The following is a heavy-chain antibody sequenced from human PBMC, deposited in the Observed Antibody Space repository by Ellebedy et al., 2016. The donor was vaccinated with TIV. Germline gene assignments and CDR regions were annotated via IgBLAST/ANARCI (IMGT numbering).Heavy chain of an antibody. J-gene: IGHJ4*02. CDR1: GFTFSSYA. CDR3: ARVPPAKYYDILTGYLDY. Sequence: PGGSLRLSCAASGFTFSSYAMHWVRQAPGKGLEWVAVISYDGSNKYYADSVKGRFTISRDNSKNTLYLQMNSLRAEDTAVYYCARVPPAKYYDILTGYLDYWGQGTLVTVSS. D-gene: IGHD3-9*01. V-gene: IGHV3-30*01. CDR2: ISYDGSNK.